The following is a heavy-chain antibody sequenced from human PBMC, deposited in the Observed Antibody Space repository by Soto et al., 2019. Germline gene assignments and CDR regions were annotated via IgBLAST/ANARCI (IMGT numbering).Heavy chain of an antibody. D-gene: IGHD6-19*01. CDR3: ARSRGYSSALFDY. J-gene: IGHJ4*02. CDR2: INPNRGGT. CDR1: GYTFTGYY. Sequence: QVQLVQSGAEVKKPGASVKVSCKASGYTFTGYYMHWVRQAPGQGLEWMGWINPNRGGTNYAQKFQVRVTITRNTSISTAYMELSRLRSDDTAVYYCARSRGYSSALFDYWGQGTLVTVSS. V-gene: IGHV1-2*02.